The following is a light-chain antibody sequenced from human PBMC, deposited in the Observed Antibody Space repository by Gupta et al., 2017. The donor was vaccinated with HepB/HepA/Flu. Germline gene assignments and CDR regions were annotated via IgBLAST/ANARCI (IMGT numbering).Light chain of an antibody. V-gene: IGKV1-5*03. Sequence: DIQLPQSPSTLSASVGNRVTITCRASQNISTWLAWYQQKPGKAPNLLIYKASSLEGGVPSRFSGSGSGTEFTLTVSSLHPDDFATYYCQQYNRFPLTFGGGTKVEIK. CDR1: QNISTW. CDR3: QQYNRFPLT. J-gene: IGKJ4*01. CDR2: KAS.